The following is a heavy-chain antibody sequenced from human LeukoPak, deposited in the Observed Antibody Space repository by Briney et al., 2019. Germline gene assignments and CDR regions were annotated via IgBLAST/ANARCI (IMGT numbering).Heavy chain of an antibody. CDR1: GFNFSSYA. V-gene: IGHV3-30*04. CDR2: MSYDGRNE. CDR3: ARAPTSSYKGNYDY. J-gene: IGHJ4*02. D-gene: IGHD2-2*02. Sequence: GGSLRLSCAGSGFNFSSYAMHWVRQAPGKGLEWVAFMSYDGRNEYCGDSVKGRFTISRDNSKNTLYLQMNFLRADDTAVYFCARAPTSSYKGNYDYWGQGTLVTVSS.